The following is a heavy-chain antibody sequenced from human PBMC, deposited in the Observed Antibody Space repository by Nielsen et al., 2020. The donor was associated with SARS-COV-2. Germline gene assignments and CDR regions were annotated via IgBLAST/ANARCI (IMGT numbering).Heavy chain of an antibody. V-gene: IGHV3-11*05. CDR3: AREGRKLPLDY. D-gene: IGHD5-24*01. J-gene: IGHJ4*02. Sequence: GESLKISCVVSGFTISTYAMSWVRQAPGKGLEWVSYITSSSTYTNYADSVKGRFTISRDNAKNSLSLQMHSLRAEDTAVYYCAREGRKLPLDYWGQGTLVTVSS. CDR1: GFTISTYA. CDR2: ITSSSTYT.